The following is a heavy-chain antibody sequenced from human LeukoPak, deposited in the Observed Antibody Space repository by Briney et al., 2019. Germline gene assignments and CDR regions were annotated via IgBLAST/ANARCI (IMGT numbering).Heavy chain of an antibody. CDR3: ARPQEEDGYNYNWAFDY. J-gene: IGHJ4*02. Sequence: ASVKVSCKASGYTFTSYYMHWVRQAPGQGLEWMGIINPSGGSTSYAQKFQGRVTMTRDTSTSTVYMELRSLRSDDTAVYYCARPQEEDGYNYNWAFDYWGQGTLVTVSS. CDR2: INPSGGST. D-gene: IGHD5-24*01. V-gene: IGHV1-46*01. CDR1: GYTFTSYY.